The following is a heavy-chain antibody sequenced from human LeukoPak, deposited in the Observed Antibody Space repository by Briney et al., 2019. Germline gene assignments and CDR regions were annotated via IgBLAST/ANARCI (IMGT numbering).Heavy chain of an antibody. CDR3: ARGGDSYGGSLDY. V-gene: IGHV4-59*08. D-gene: IGHD5-18*01. Sequence: SETLSLTCTVSGGSISSYYWSWIRQPPGKGLEWIGYIYYSGSTNYHPSLKSRVTISVDTSKNQFSLKLSSVTAADTAVYYWARGGDSYGGSLDYWGQGTLVTVSS. J-gene: IGHJ4*02. CDR1: GGSISSYY. CDR2: IYYSGST.